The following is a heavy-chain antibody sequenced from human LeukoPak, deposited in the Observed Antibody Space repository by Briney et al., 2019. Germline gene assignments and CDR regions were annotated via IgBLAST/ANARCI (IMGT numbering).Heavy chain of an antibody. CDR2: IYSGGTT. Sequence: GGSLRLSCVVSGLTFSSNYMSWVRQAPGKGLEWVSVIYSGGTTNYADSVKGRFIVYRDNSKNTLYLQMNSLRAEDTAVYYCASKVTTGYWGQGTLVTVSS. D-gene: IGHD4-17*01. CDR3: ASKVTTGY. V-gene: IGHV3-66*01. CDR1: GLTFSSNY. J-gene: IGHJ4*02.